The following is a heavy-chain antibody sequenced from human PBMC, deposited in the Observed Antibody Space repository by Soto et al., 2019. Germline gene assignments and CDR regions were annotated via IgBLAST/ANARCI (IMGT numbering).Heavy chain of an antibody. J-gene: IGHJ6*02. CDR1: GFTFGDYA. CDR3: TRWRGPEDYGMDV. V-gene: IGHV3-49*04. D-gene: IGHD3-10*01. CDR2: IRSKAYGGTT. Sequence: GGSLRLSCTASGFTFGDYAMSWVRQAPGKGLEWVGFIRSKAYGGTTEYAASVKGRFTISRDGSKSIAYLQMNSLKTEDTAVYYCTRWRGPEDYGMDVWGQGTTVTVSS.